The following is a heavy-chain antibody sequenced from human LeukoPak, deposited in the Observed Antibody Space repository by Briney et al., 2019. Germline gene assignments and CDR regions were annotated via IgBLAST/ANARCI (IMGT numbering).Heavy chain of an antibody. CDR1: GYSISSSYY. V-gene: IGHV4-38-2*01. J-gene: IGHJ4*02. CDR3: ARPRLFRRTVPFDY. D-gene: IGHD1-1*01. Sequence: SETLSLTCAVSGYSISSSYYWGWIRQPPGKGLEWIGSIYYSGSTYYNPSLKSRVTISVDTSKNQFSLKLSSVTAADTAVYYSARPRLFRRTVPFDYWGQGTLVTVSS. CDR2: IYYSGST.